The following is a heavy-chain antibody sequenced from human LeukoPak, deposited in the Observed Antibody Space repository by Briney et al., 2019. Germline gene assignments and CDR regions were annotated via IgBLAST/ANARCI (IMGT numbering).Heavy chain of an antibody. J-gene: IGHJ6*02. Sequence: GSSVKVSCKASGGTFSSYAISWVRQAPGQGLEWMGRIIPILGIANYAQKFQGRVTITADKSTSTAYMELSSLRSEDTAVYYCARDGGMATITAYYYYGMDVWGQGTTVTVSS. V-gene: IGHV1-69*04. CDR1: GGTFSSYA. CDR3: ARDGGMATITAYYYYGMDV. D-gene: IGHD5-24*01. CDR2: IIPILGIA.